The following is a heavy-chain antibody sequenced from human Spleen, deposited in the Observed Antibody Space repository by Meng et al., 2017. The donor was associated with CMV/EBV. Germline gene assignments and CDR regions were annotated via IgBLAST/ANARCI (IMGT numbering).Heavy chain of an antibody. D-gene: IGHD6-13*01. J-gene: IGHJ4*02. Sequence: GGSLRLSCAASGFTVSSNYMNWVRQAPGKGLEWVSVIYSGGRTYYADSVKGRFTISRDDSKNTLYLQMNSLRAEDTAVYYCAKALTVNLAAAGLFDYWGQGTLVTVSS. V-gene: IGHV3-53*01. CDR2: IYSGGRT. CDR1: GFTVSSNY. CDR3: AKALTVNLAAAGLFDY.